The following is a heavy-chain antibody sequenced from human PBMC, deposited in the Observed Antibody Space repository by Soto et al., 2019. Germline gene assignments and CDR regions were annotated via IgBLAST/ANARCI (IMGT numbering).Heavy chain of an antibody. Sequence: SGGFLRLSXSASGFTFSDENMSWVRQVPGKGLEWVSGISGGGSYIFYADSVQGRFSISRDNPKNSLFLEMNSLRVEDTAVYYCARDSDCHSTSCFFPPHVWGQGTTVTVSS. J-gene: IGHJ6*02. CDR2: ISGGGSYI. CDR3: ARDSDCHSTSCFFPPHV. V-gene: IGHV3-21*06. CDR1: GFTFSDEN. D-gene: IGHD2-2*01.